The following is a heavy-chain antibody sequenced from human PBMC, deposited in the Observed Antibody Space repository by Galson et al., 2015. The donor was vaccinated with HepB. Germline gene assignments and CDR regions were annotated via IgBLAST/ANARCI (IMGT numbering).Heavy chain of an antibody. D-gene: IGHD6-19*01. CDR3: TRGLYITGWSFDY. J-gene: IGHJ4*02. CDR2: IIPIFGKA. Sequence: SVKVSCKASGGTFSSYAISWVRQAPGQGLEWMGGIIPIFGKANYAQKFQGRVTMTRDTSTSTVYMELSRLTSKDTAFYFCTRGLYITGWSFDYWGQGTLVTVSS. V-gene: IGHV1-69*05. CDR1: GGTFSSYA.